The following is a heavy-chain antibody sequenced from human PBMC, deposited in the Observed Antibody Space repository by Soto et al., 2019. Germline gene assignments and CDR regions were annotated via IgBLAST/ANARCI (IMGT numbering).Heavy chain of an antibody. V-gene: IGHV3-7*03. CDR2: INPDGFRK. D-gene: IGHD6-19*01. J-gene: IGHJ4*02. CDR1: GGSISSSSYY. CDR3: ARWESSDWYLGV. Sequence: PSETLSLTCTVSGGSISSSSYYWGWIRQPPGKGLEWVASINPDGFRKYFADSVKGRFTISRDSAENSLYLQMISLRAEDTAVYYCARWESSDWYLGVWGQGTLVTVSS.